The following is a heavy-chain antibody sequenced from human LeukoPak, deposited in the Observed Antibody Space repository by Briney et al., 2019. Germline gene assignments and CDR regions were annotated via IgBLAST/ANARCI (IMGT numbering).Heavy chain of an antibody. CDR2: MKQDGSEK. CDR3: ASHGWNLYYFDY. D-gene: IGHD3-10*01. J-gene: IGHJ4*02. V-gene: IGHV3-7*01. Sequence: GGSLRLSCAASGFTFSSYWMSWVRQAPGKGLEWVANMKQDGSEKYYVDSVKGRFTISRDNAKNSLYLQMKSLRAEDTAVYYCASHGWNLYYFDYWGQGTLVTVSS. CDR1: GFTFSSYW.